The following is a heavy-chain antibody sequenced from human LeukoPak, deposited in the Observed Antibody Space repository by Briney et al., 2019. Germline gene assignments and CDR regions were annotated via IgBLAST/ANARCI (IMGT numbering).Heavy chain of an antibody. V-gene: IGHV3-13*01. CDR1: GFFFISYD. J-gene: IGHJ4*02. D-gene: IGHD6-19*01. Sequence: GGSLLRSCAGAGFFFISYDMLWGRQATGKGLEWVSAIGSGGDTYYAGSVKGRFTISRESAKNSFYLQMNSLSAGDTAVYFCARAVAGTDEIDSWGQGTLVTVSS. CDR2: IGSGGDT. CDR3: ARAVAGTDEIDS.